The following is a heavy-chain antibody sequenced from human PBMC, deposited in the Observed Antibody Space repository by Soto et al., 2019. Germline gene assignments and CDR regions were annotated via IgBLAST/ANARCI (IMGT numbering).Heavy chain of an antibody. V-gene: IGHV3-30-3*01. CDR3: ARVSGTVSRMYHLDC. D-gene: IGHD1-26*01. J-gene: IGHJ4*02. Sequence: QEQLVESGGGVVQPGRSLRLSCAASGFTFSSFAVHWVRQAPGKGLGWVAGISYDGSNQYYADSVKGRFTISGDNSKYTLDRQRNSLRAEDTAVYYCARVSGTVSRMYHLDCWGPGTLVTVSS. CDR1: GFTFSSFA. CDR2: ISYDGSNQ.